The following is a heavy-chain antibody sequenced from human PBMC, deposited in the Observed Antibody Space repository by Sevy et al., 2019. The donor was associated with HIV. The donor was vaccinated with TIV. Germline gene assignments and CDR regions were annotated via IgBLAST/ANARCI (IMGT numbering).Heavy chain of an antibody. Sequence: GGSLRLSCAASGFSFSWYWMSWVRQTPEKGLEWVANIKQDGSEKNYVDSVKGRFTISRDNAKNSLYLQMNSLRVDDMAVYYCATKAGSQPKAAFDSYGHGTMVTVSS. J-gene: IGHJ4*03. CDR1: GFSFSWYW. V-gene: IGHV3-7*01. CDR2: IKQDGSEK. CDR3: ATKAGSQPKAAFDS. D-gene: IGHD6-19*01.